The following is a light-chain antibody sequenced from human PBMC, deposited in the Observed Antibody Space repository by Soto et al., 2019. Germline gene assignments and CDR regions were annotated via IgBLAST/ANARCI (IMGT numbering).Light chain of an antibody. V-gene: IGKV3-20*01. J-gene: IGKJ1*01. CDR2: DAS. Sequence: EIVLTQSQATLSLSPVEISTLSCRASQSVSSYLAWYQQKPGQAPRLLIYDASNRATGIPDRFSGSGSGTDFTLTIGRLEPEDFAVYYCKQYGSSGTCGQGTKGAIK. CDR3: KQYGSSGT. CDR1: QSVSSY.